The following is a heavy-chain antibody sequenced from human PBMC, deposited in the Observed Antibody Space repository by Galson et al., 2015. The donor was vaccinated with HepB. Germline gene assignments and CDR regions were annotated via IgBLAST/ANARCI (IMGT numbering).Heavy chain of an antibody. CDR3: AQEQDYGYYRTCDS. D-gene: IGHD4-17*01. Sequence: SLRLSCAASGFAFSRNGMHWVRQAPGKGLDWVGVISYDGGRQYYGDSVRGRFTISRDNSKNTLYLQMNSLRPDDTAVYYCAQEQDYGYYRTCDSWGQGTLVTVSS. CDR2: ISYDGGRQ. V-gene: IGHV3-30*18. J-gene: IGHJ1*01. CDR1: GFAFSRNG.